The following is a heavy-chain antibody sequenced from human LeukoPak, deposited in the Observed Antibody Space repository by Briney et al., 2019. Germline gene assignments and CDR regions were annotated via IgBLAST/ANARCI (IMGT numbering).Heavy chain of an antibody. J-gene: IGHJ6*03. CDR1: GFTFSSYS. CDR3: ARVSVHGVYYYMDV. CDR2: ISSSSSYI. Sequence: GGSLRLSCAASGFTFSSYSMNRVRQAPGKGLEWVSSISSSSSYIYYADSVKGRFTISRDNAKNSLYLQMNSLRAEDTAVYYCARVSVHGVYYYMDVWGKGTTVTVSS. V-gene: IGHV3-21*01. D-gene: IGHD1-1*01.